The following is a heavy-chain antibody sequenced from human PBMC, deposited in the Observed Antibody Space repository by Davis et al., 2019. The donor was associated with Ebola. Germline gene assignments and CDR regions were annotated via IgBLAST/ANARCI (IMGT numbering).Heavy chain of an antibody. CDR1: GYTFTSYA. V-gene: IGHV1-3*01. CDR2: INAGNGNT. D-gene: IGHD1-1*01. J-gene: IGHJ4*02. CDR3: ARDVRGITGASEY. Sequence: AASVKVSCKASGYTFTSYAMHWVRQAPGQRLEWMGWINAGNGNTKYSQKFQGRVTITRDTSASTAYMELRSLRSDDTARYYCARDVRGITGASEYWGQGTLVTVSS.